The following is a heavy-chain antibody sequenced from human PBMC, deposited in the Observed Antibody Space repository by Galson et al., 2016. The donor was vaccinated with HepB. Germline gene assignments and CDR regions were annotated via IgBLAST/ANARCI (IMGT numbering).Heavy chain of an antibody. D-gene: IGHD2-15*01. CDR1: GFSLNSYV. J-gene: IGHJ4*02. CDR3: AKDPLLLGVVMSAATS. V-gene: IGHV3-33*06. CDR2: VWYDGSKK. Sequence: SLRLSCAASGFSLNSYVMHWVRQAPGKGLEWAAVVWYDGSKKYYADSVKGRFTISRDISKNTLYLQMNNLRAEDTAVYYCAKDPLLLGVVMSAATSWGQGTLVTVSP.